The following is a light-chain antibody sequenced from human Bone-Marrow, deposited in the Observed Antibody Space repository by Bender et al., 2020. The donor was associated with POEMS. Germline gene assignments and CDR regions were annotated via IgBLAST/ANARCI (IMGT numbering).Light chain of an antibody. CDR1: NIGGKT. J-gene: IGLJ2*01. Sequence: SYVLTQPPSVSLDPGKTATITCGGDNIGGKTVHWYQQKPGQAPVLVIYQDSKRPSGIPERFSGSNSGNTATLTISGTQAMDEADYYCQAWDSSTVVFGGGTKLTVL. CDR2: QDS. V-gene: IGLV3-21*01. CDR3: QAWDSSTVV.